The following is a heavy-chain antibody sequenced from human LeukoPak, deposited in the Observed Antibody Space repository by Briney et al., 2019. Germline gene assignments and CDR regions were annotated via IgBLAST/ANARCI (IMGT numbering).Heavy chain of an antibody. J-gene: IGHJ6*02. Sequence: GGALRLSCVASGFTFSNHWMSWVRQAPGKGLEWVANIKQDGSEKYYVDSLKGRFTISRDNAMNSLYLQMTSLRADDTAVYYCARENYDILTYFGTGMDVWGQGTTVTVSS. CDR3: ARENYDILTYFGTGMDV. CDR2: IKQDGSEK. CDR1: GFTFSNHW. V-gene: IGHV3-7*04. D-gene: IGHD3-9*01.